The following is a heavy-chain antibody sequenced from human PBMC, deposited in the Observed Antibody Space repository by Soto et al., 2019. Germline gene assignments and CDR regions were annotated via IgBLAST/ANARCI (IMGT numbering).Heavy chain of an antibody. D-gene: IGHD1-7*01. Sequence: ESGGGMVQPGGSLRLSCVASGFTFSRYDMHWVRQAPGKGLEYVSSISSNGGTTYYGNSVKGRFTISRDNSKNTLYLQMGSLRAEDMAVYYCVRRVSGNYDYWGQGTLVTVSS. V-gene: IGHV3-64*01. CDR3: VRRVSGNYDY. CDR1: GFTFSRYD. J-gene: IGHJ4*02. CDR2: ISSNGGTT.